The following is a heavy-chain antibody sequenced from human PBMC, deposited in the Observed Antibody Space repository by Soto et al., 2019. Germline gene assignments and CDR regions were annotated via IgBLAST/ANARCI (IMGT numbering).Heavy chain of an antibody. Sequence: PSETLSLTCTVSGGSISSGDYYWSWIRQPPGKGLEWIGYIYYSGSTYYNPSLKSRVTISVDTSKNQFSLKLSSVTAADTAVYYCARDRQQLAPGYFDYWGQGTLVTVSS. J-gene: IGHJ4*02. CDR2: IYYSGST. CDR3: ARDRQQLAPGYFDY. V-gene: IGHV4-30-4*01. CDR1: GGSISSGDYY. D-gene: IGHD6-13*01.